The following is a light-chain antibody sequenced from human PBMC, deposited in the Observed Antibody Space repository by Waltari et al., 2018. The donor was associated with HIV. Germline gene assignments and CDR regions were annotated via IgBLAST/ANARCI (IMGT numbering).Light chain of an antibody. Sequence: QSVLTQPPSASGTPAQRVTIPCSGSSSNIGSNTVNWYQQLPGTAPKLLIYSNNQRPSGVPDRFSGSKSGTSASLAISGLQSEDEADYYCAAWDDSLNGWVFGGGTKLTVL. V-gene: IGLV1-44*01. CDR2: SNN. CDR3: AAWDDSLNGWV. J-gene: IGLJ3*02. CDR1: SSNIGSNT.